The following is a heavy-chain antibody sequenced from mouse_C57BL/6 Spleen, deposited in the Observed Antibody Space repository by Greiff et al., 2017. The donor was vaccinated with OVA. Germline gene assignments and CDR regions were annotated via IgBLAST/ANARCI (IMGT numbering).Heavy chain of an antibody. CDR2: ISDGGSYT. CDR1: GFTFSSYA. Sequence: EVKLMESGGGLVKPGGSLKLSCAASGFTFSSYAMSWVRQTPEKRLEWVATISDGGSYTYYPDNVKGRFTISRDNAKNNLYLQMSHLKSEDTAMYYCARATGVFDYWGQGTTLTVSS. CDR3: ARATGVFDY. D-gene: IGHD4-1*01. J-gene: IGHJ2*01. V-gene: IGHV5-4*03.